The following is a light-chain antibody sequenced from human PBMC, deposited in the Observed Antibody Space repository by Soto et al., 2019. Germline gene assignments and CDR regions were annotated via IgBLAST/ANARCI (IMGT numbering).Light chain of an antibody. Sequence: QSVLTQPASVSGSPGQSVTISCTAASGDLGDYNYVSWHQQHPGKAPKLMIYDVSSRPSGVSDRFSGSKSGNTASLTISGLQAEDEADYYCTSYTTTGTDVFATGTKLTVL. V-gene: IGLV2-14*03. CDR3: TSYTTTGTDV. CDR2: DVS. J-gene: IGLJ1*01. CDR1: SGDLGDYNY.